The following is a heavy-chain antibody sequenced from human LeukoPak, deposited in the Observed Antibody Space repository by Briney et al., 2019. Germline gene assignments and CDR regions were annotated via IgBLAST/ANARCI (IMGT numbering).Heavy chain of an antibody. CDR2: IRDSGET. CDR3: ARDRAVTQDWVEFDP. J-gene: IGHJ5*02. Sequence: GGSLRLSCAASGFTSMNAWMSWVRQAPGKALEWVSLIRDSGETFYADSVKGRFTISRDNSKNTMYLQMNRLRVEDTAVYFCARDRAVTQDWVEFDPWGQGTLVTVSS. D-gene: IGHD4-17*01. CDR1: GFTSMNAW. V-gene: IGHV3-66*03.